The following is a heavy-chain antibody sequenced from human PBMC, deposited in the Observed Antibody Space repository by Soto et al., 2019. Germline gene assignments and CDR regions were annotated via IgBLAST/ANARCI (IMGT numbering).Heavy chain of an antibody. CDR1: GGTFSSYA. V-gene: IGHV1-69*06. D-gene: IGHD2-2*01. J-gene: IGHJ4*02. CDR3: ARGPENDVPAAASIDY. CDR2: IIPIFGTA. Sequence: QVQLVQSGAEVKKPGSSVKVSCKASGGTFSSYAISWVRQAPGQGLEWMGGIIPIFGTANYAQKFQGRVTITADKSTSTAYMELSSLRAEDTAVYYCARGPENDVPAAASIDYWGQGTLVTVSS.